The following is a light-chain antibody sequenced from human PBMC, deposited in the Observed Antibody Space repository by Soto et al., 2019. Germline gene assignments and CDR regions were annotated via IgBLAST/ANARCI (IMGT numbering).Light chain of an antibody. CDR2: AAS. Sequence: TQMTQSPLSLSASVGEKIIITCRASRDVGSDVSWYQQKPGQAPKLVIYAASNLYTGVPSRFSGRRSGTEFTLTISDVQPEDFALYYCHQRQSWPRTFGQGTKVDI. J-gene: IGKJ1*01. CDR3: HQRQSWPRT. V-gene: IGKV1-17*02. CDR1: RDVGSD.